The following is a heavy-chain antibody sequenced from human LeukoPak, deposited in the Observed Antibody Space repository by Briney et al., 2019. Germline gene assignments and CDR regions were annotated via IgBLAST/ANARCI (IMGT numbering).Heavy chain of an antibody. CDR1: GFTFSSYA. J-gene: IGHJ4*02. D-gene: IGHD3-10*01. CDR3: ARGIGYYASGSYKFDY. Sequence: PGGSLRLSCAASGFTFSSYAMHWVRQTPGKGLEWVAVISYDGSNKYYAGSVKGRFTISRDNAKNSLSLQMNSLRAEDTAVYYCARGIGYYASGSYKFDYWGQGSLVTVSS. CDR2: ISYDGSNK. V-gene: IGHV3-30*04.